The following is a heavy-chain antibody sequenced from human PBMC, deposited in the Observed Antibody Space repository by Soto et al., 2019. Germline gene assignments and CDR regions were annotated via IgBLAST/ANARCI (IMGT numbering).Heavy chain of an antibody. CDR2: INPSIGST. Sequence: QVQLVQSGAEVKKPGASVKVSCKASGYTFNTYNMYWVRQAPGQGLEWMGVINPSIGSTNYAQNFQGRVIMTRDTSTSTVYMELSTLRSDDTAVYYCARLYSGSRLDYWGQGTLVTVSS. CDR3: ARLYSGSRLDY. CDR1: GYTFNTYN. D-gene: IGHD1-26*01. J-gene: IGHJ4*02. V-gene: IGHV1-46*02.